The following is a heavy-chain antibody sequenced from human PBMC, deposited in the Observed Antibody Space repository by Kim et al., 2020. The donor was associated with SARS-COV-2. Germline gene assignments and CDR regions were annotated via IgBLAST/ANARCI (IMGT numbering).Heavy chain of an antibody. D-gene: IGHD2-15*01. CDR3: ARAAGESC. CDR2: FSGSSESV. V-gene: IGHV3-48*02. J-gene: IGHJ4*02. CDR1: GFTFSIYS. Sequence: GGSLRLSCVASGFTFSIYSMTWVRQAPGKGLEWVSYFSGSSESVYYADSVKGRFTISRDNAKNSLYLQMNNLRDEDTAVYYCARAAGESCWGRGT.